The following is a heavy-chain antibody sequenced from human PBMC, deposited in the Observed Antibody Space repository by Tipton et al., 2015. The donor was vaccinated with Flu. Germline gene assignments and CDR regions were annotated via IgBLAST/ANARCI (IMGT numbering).Heavy chain of an antibody. Sequence: RSLRLSCVASGFTFDVYGMHWVRQAPGKGLEWVSGIIWNSRNIGYADSVKGRFTISRNNAKNSLYLQMNSLRADDTALYYCAKLQGDAFDFWGHGTMVTVSS. CDR3: AKLQGDAFDF. V-gene: IGHV3-9*01. CDR2: IIWNSRNI. J-gene: IGHJ3*01. CDR1: GFTFDVYG.